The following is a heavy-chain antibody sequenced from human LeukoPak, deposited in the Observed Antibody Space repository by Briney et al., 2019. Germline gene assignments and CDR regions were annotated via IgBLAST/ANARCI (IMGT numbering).Heavy chain of an antibody. J-gene: IGHJ4*02. CDR1: GYTFTSYG. Sequence: ASVKVSCKASGYTFTSYGISWVRQAPRQGLEWMGWISAYNGNTNYAQKLQGRVTMTTDTSTSTAYMELRSLRSDDTAVYYCARGESDLHSSSWPFDYWGQGTLVTVSS. V-gene: IGHV1-18*01. D-gene: IGHD6-13*01. CDR3: ARGESDLHSSSWPFDY. CDR2: ISAYNGNT.